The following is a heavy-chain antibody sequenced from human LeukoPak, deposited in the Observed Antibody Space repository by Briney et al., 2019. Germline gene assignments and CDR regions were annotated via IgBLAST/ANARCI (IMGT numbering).Heavy chain of an antibody. D-gene: IGHD3-9*01. CDR1: GFTFSRKT. CDR3: AKAGDYDILTGYPH. CDR2: ISGSGGST. Sequence: GGSLRLSCAASGFTFSRKTMSWVRQAPGKGLEWVSAISGSGGSTYYADSVKGRFTISRDNSKNTLYLQMNSLRAEDTAVYYCAKAGDYDILTGYPHWGQGTLVTVSS. J-gene: IGHJ4*02. V-gene: IGHV3-23*01.